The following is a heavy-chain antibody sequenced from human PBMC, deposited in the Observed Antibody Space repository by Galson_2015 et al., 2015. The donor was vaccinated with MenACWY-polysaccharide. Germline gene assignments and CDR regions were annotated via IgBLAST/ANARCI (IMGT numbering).Heavy chain of an antibody. D-gene: IGHD2-15*01. Sequence: SLRLSCAASGFSFSTYWMHWVRHAPGKGLVWVSRINADGSATDYADSVRGRFTISRVNAKSTLYLEMNSLRAEDTAVYYCTKAGAKYCRGSSCYFNWFDPWGQGTLVTVSS. CDR1: GFSFSTYW. CDR2: INADGSAT. J-gene: IGHJ5*02. V-gene: IGHV3-74*01. CDR3: TKAGAKYCRGSSCYFNWFDP.